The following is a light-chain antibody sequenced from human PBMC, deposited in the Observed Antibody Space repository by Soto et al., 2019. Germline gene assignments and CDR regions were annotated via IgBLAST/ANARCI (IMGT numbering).Light chain of an antibody. CDR2: DAS. J-gene: IGKJ1*01. Sequence: EIVLTQSPATLSLSPGERATLSCRASQSVSSYFAWYQQKPGQAPRLLIYDASNRATGIPARFSGSGSGTDFTLPISSLEPEDFAVYYCQQRSNWPVTFGQGTRVDIK. CDR3: QQRSNWPVT. V-gene: IGKV3-11*01. CDR1: QSVSSY.